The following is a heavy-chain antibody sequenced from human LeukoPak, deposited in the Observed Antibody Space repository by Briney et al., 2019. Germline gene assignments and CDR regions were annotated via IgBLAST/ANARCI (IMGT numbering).Heavy chain of an antibody. V-gene: IGHV1-69*13. CDR3: ARDGGYCSGGSCYSIYFDY. CDR2: IIPIFGTA. CDR1: GGTFSSYA. D-gene: IGHD2-15*01. Sequence: SVKVSCKASGGTFSSYAISWVRQAPGQGLEWMGGIIPIFGTANYAQKFQGRVTITADESTSTAYMELSSLRSEDTAVYYCARDGGYCSGGSCYSIYFDYWGQGTLVTVSS. J-gene: IGHJ4*02.